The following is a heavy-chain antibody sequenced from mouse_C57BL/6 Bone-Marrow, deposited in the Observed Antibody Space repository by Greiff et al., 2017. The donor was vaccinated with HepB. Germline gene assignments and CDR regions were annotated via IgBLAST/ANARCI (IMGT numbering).Heavy chain of an antibody. CDR1: GYTFTSYW. D-gene: IGHD1-1*01. CDR3: ARRFTTVVPMDY. V-gene: IGHV1-69*01. J-gene: IGHJ4*01. CDR2: IDPSDSYT. Sequence: VQLQQPGAELVMPGASVKLSCKASGYTFTSYWMHWVQQRPGQGLEWIGEIDPSDSYTNYNQKFKGKSTLTVDKSSSTAYMQLSSLTSEDSAVYYCARRFTTVVPMDYWGQGTSVTVSS.